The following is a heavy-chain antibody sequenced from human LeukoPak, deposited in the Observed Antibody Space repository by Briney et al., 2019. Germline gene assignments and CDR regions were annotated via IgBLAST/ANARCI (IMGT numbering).Heavy chain of an antibody. Sequence: PGGSLRLSCAASGFTFSSYSMNWVRQAPGKGLEWVAFIRYDGSNKYYADSVKGRFTISRDNSKNTLYLQMNSLRAEDTAVYYCAKPQDMSQYYYYYYMDVWGKGTTVTISS. J-gene: IGHJ6*03. CDR1: GFTFSSYS. V-gene: IGHV3-30*02. D-gene: IGHD2-15*01. CDR3: AKPQDMSQYYYYYYMDV. CDR2: IRYDGSNK.